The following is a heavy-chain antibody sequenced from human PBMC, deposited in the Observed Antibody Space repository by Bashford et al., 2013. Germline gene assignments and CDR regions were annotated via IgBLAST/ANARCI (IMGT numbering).Heavy chain of an antibody. Sequence: GGSLRLSCAASGLNVSDYYMNWIRQAPGKGLEWVSYISSSGPDTFIYYGDSVKGRFTISRDNSKNTLYLQMNSLRAEDTAVYYCAKGRLRFDYWGQGTLVTVSS. D-gene: IGHD4-17*01. V-gene: IGHV3-11*04. CDR3: AKGRLRFDY. CDR2: ISSSGPDTFI. CDR1: GLNVSDYY. J-gene: IGHJ4*02.